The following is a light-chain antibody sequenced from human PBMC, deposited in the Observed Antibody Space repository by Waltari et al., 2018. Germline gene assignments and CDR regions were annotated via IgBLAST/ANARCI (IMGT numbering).Light chain of an antibody. CDR1: QIVSSY. V-gene: IGKV3-15*01. J-gene: IGKJ5*01. CDR2: GAS. Sequence: EIVMTQSPATLSVSPGERATLSCRASQIVSSYLAWYQQKPGQAPRLLIYGASTRATGIPARFSGSGSGTEFTLTISSLQSEDFAVYYCQQYNNWPLTFGQGTRLEIK. CDR3: QQYNNWPLT.